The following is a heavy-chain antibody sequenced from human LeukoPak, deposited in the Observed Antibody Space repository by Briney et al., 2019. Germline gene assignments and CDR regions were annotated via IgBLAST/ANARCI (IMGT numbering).Heavy chain of an antibody. J-gene: IGHJ4*02. CDR2: VWYDGSKE. CDR1: GFTFSSYG. CDR3: AGDYGGTFWY. V-gene: IGHV3-33*01. Sequence: GRSLILSCAASGFTFSSYGLHWVRQAPGKGLEWVAVVWYDGSKEYYADSVKGRFTISRDNSKNTQHLQMNNLRVDDTAVYYCAGDYGGTFWYWGQGTLVTVSS. D-gene: IGHD4-23*01.